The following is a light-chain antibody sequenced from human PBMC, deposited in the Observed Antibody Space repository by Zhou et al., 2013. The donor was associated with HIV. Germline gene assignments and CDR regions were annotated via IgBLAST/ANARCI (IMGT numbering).Light chain of an antibody. J-gene: IGKJ1*01. Sequence: EIVLTQSPATLSLSPGEGATLSCRASQSVSGYLAWYQQKPGQAPRLLIYGASIRATGIPQRISGSGSGTDFRLTISRLEPEDFAMYFCQQYGSSPWTFGQGTEGRKSN. CDR3: QQYGSSPWT. CDR1: QSVSGY. V-gene: IGKV3-20*01. CDR2: GAS.